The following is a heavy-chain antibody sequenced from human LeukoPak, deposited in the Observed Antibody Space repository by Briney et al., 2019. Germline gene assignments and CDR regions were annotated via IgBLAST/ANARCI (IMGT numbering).Heavy chain of an antibody. V-gene: IGHV4-59*01. Sequence: PSETLSLTCTVSGGSISSYYWSWIRQPPGKGLEWIGYIYYSGGTNYNPSLKSRVTISVDTSKNQFSLKLSSVTAADTAVYYCARDGGYSGYDWGHFDYWGQGTLVTVSS. CDR3: ARDGGYSGYDWGHFDY. D-gene: IGHD5-12*01. J-gene: IGHJ4*02. CDR1: GGSISSYY. CDR2: IYYSGGT.